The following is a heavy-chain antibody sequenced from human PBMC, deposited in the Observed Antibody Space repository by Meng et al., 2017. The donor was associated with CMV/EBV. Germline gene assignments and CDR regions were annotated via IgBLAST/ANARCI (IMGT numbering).Heavy chain of an antibody. D-gene: IGHD2-2*02. CDR2: ISSSSSYI. J-gene: IGHJ6*02. Sequence: GGSLRLSCAASGFTFSSYDMHWVRQATGKGLEWVSSISSSSSYIYYADSVKGRFTISRDNAKNSLYLQMNSLRAEDTAVYYCARVKCSSTSCYIRDYYYGMDVWGQGTTVTVSS. CDR3: ARVKCSSTSCYIRDYYYGMDV. V-gene: IGHV3-21*01. CDR1: GFTFSSYD.